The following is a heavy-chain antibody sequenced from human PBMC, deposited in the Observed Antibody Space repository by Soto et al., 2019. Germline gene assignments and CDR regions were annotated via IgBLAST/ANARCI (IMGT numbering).Heavy chain of an antibody. V-gene: IGHV4-61*01. D-gene: IGHD2-15*01. CDR2: IYYSGST. Sequence: QVQLQESGPGLVKPSETLSLTCTVSGGSVSSGSYYWSWIRQPPGKGLEWIGYIYYSGSTNYNPSLKSRVTLSVDTSKNQFSLKLSSVTAADTAVYYCARWTGYCSGGSCYYYFDYWGQGTLVTVSS. J-gene: IGHJ4*02. CDR3: ARWTGYCSGGSCYYYFDY. CDR1: GGSVSSGSYY.